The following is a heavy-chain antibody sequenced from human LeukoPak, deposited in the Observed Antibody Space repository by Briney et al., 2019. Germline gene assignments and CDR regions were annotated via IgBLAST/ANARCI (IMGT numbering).Heavy chain of an antibody. J-gene: IGHJ3*01. Sequence: PSETLSLTCTVHSGYYWSWVRRPPGEGLEGSGEIRRSVTTNSNPSLKSRVTISLDTSKNQFSLRLSSVTVADTAVYYCARALAEYSNNWYPGAVAFDSWGQGTMVTVSS. CDR1: SGYY. V-gene: IGHV4-34*01. CDR2: IRRSVTT. D-gene: IGHD6-13*01. CDR3: ARALAEYSNNWYPGAVAFDS.